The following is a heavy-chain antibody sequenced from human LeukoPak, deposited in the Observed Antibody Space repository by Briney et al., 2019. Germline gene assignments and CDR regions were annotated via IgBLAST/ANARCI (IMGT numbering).Heavy chain of an antibody. Sequence: GGSLRLSCAASGFTFDEYSMHWVRQAPGKGLEWVSGISWNSGLIDYADSVKGRFTISRDNAKNSLYLQMNSLKAEDTAFYYCAKVGIFGLVTYYFDYWGQGTLVTVSS. J-gene: IGHJ4*02. CDR1: GFTFDEYS. V-gene: IGHV3-9*01. D-gene: IGHD3/OR15-3a*01. CDR2: ISWNSGLI. CDR3: AKVGIFGLVTYYFDY.